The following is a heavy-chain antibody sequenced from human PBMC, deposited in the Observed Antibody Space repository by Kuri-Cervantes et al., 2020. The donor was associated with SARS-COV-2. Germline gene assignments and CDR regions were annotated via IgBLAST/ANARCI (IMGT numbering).Heavy chain of an antibody. CDR3: ASEDTAMGNY. J-gene: IGHJ4*02. V-gene: IGHV3-30*03. Sequence: AGSLRLSCAASGLTFSTYGMHWVRQAPGKGLEWVALISYDGSNKYYADSVKGRFTISRDNSKNTLYLQMNSLRAEDTAVYYCASEDTAMGNYWGQGTLVTVSS. CDR2: ISYDGSNK. D-gene: IGHD5-18*01. CDR1: GLTFSTYG.